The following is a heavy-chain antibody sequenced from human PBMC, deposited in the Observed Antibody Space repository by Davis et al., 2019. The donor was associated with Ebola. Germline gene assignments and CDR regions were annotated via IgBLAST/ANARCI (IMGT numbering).Heavy chain of an antibody. CDR1: GYTFTGYY. Sequence: ASVKVSCKASGYTFTGYYMHWVRQAPGQGLEWMGWINPNSGGTNYAQKFQGRVTMTRDTSISTAYMELNSLRAEDTAVYYCARDPWDDYVWGSYRLRGYYFDYWGQGTLVTVSS. CDR3: ARDPWDDYVWGSYRLRGYYFDY. CDR2: INPNSGGT. J-gene: IGHJ4*02. D-gene: IGHD3-16*02. V-gene: IGHV1-2*02.